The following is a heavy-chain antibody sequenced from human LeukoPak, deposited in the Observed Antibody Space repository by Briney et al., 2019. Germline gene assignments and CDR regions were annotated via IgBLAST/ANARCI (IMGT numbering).Heavy chain of an antibody. CDR1: GFTVSSNY. J-gene: IGHJ4*02. Sequence: PGGSLRLSCAASGFTVSSNYMSWVRQAPGKGLEWVSVIYSGGSTYYADSVKGRFTISRDNSKNTLYLQMNSLRAEDTAVYYCAKTKWFGELSCFDYWGQGTLVTVSS. CDR3: AKTKWFGELSCFDY. CDR2: IYSGGST. V-gene: IGHV3-53*01. D-gene: IGHD3-10*01.